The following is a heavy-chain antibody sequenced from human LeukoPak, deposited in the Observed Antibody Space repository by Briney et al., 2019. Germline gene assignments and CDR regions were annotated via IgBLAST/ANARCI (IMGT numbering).Heavy chain of an antibody. D-gene: IGHD2-15*01. CDR3: AKGQLGYCSGGSCPEGYGWFDP. Sequence: GGSLRLSCAASGFTFSSYGMSWVRQAPGKGLEWVSAISGSGGSTYYADSVKGRFTISRDNSKNTLYLQMNSLRAEDTAVYYCAKGQLGYCSGGSCPEGYGWFDPWGQGTLVTVSS. V-gene: IGHV3-23*01. CDR2: ISGSGGST. CDR1: GFTFSSYG. J-gene: IGHJ5*02.